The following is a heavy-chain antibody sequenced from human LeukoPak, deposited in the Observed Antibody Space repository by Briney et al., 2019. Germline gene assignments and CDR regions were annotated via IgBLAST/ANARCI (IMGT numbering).Heavy chain of an antibody. CDR2: ISYDGSNK. CDR3: ARPLGGFDY. V-gene: IGHV3-30*03. D-gene: IGHD3-16*01. CDR1: GFTFSSYG. Sequence: PGRSLRLSCAASGFTFSSYGMHWVRQAPAKGLEWVAVISYDGSNKYYADSVKGRFTISRDNSKNTLYLQMNSLRAEDTAVYYCARPLGGFDYWGQGTLVTVSS. J-gene: IGHJ4*02.